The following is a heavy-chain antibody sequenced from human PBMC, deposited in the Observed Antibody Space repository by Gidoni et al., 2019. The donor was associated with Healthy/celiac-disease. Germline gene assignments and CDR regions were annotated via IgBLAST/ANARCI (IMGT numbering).Heavy chain of an antibody. Sequence: EVQLVQSGAEVKKPGASLKISCKGSGYSFTSYWIGWVRQMPGKGREWMGIIYPGDSDTRYSPSFQGQVTISADKSISTAYLQWSSLKASDTAMYYCARRAAYYDFWSGYYVSGGDAFDIWGQGTMVTVSS. V-gene: IGHV5-51*01. CDR3: ARRAAYYDFWSGYYVSGGDAFDI. CDR1: GYSFTSYW. CDR2: IYPGDSDT. D-gene: IGHD3-3*01. J-gene: IGHJ3*02.